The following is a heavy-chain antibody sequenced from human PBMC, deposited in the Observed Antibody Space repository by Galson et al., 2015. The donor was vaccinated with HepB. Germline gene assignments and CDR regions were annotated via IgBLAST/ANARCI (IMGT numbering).Heavy chain of an antibody. D-gene: IGHD4-23*01. V-gene: IGHV6-1*01. CDR1: GDSVSSKTAD. Sequence: CSISGDSVSSKTADWNWSRQSPSCGLEWLGRTYYRCKWYYDYAVYVKRRITINSDTSKNQFSLQLNAVNPEDTAGYYCVRGNSGPTVSLFEYWGQGTLVTVSS. J-gene: IGHJ4*02. CDR3: VRGNSGPTVSLFEY. CDR2: TYYRCKWYY.